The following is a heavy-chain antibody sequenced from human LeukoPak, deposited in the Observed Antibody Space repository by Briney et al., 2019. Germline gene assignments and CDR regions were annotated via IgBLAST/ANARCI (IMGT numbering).Heavy chain of an antibody. Sequence: PSETLSLTCTVSGGSISSYYWTWIRQPPGKALEWIGYIYYSGNTNYNPSLKSRATISVDTSRHQFSLKLTSVTAADSAVYYCARGGGPPSYFDFWGQGTLVTGSS. CDR2: IYYSGNT. V-gene: IGHV4-59*01. CDR3: ARGGGPPSYFDF. D-gene: IGHD3-16*01. J-gene: IGHJ4*02. CDR1: GGSISSYY.